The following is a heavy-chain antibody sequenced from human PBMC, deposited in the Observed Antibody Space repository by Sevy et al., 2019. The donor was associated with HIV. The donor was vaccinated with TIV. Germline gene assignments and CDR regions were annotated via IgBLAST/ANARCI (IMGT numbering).Heavy chain of an antibody. V-gene: IGHV1-18*01. CDR3: ARSPSGSQGPGQYFQH. J-gene: IGHJ1*01. CDR1: GYTFINYG. CDR2: ISRNNT. Sequence: ASVKVSCKASGYTFINYGITWVRQAPGQGLEWMGWISRNNTNYAQKLQGRVTMTTDTSTSTVYMELRSLRSDDTAVYYCARSPSGSQGPGQYFQHWGQGTLVTVSS. D-gene: IGHD1-26*01.